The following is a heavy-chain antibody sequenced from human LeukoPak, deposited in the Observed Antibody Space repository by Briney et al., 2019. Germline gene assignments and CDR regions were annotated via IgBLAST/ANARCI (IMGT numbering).Heavy chain of an antibody. D-gene: IGHD3-10*01. V-gene: IGHV3-11*01. J-gene: IGHJ4*02. Sequence: GGSLRLSCAASGFTFSDYYMSWIRQAPGKGLEWVSYISSSGSTIYYADSVKGRFTISRDNAKNSLYLQMNSLRAEDTAVYYCANLVLLWFGELNYWGQGTLVTVSS. CDR1: GFTFSDYY. CDR3: ANLVLLWFGELNY. CDR2: ISSSGSTI.